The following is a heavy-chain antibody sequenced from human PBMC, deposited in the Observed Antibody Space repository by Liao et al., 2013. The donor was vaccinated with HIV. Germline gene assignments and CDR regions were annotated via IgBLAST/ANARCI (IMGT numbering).Heavy chain of an antibody. Sequence: QVQLQESGPRLVKPSKTLSLTCIVSGGSISSHQWSWFRQPAGKGLEWIGRISTSGSTNYNPSLKSRVTMSIDPSKNQFSLNLNSVTAADTAVYYCARGVPGPFDLWGRGTLVTVSS. CDR2: ISTSGST. D-gene: IGHD3-10*01. CDR1: GGSISSHQ. V-gene: IGHV4-4*07. J-gene: IGHJ2*01. CDR3: ARGVPGPFDL.